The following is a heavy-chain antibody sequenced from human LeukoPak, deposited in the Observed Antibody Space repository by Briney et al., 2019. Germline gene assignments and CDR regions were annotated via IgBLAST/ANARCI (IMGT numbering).Heavy chain of an antibody. CDR1: GFTFSDYY. Sequence: GGSLRLSCAASGFTFSDYYMSWIRRAPGKGLEWVSYISSSSSSTKYADSVKGRFTISRDNAKNSLYLQMNSLRAEDTAVYYCARSRPSSNFDYWGQGTLVTVSS. CDR3: ARSRPSSNFDY. V-gene: IGHV3-11*06. J-gene: IGHJ4*02. CDR2: ISSSSSST. D-gene: IGHD6-13*01.